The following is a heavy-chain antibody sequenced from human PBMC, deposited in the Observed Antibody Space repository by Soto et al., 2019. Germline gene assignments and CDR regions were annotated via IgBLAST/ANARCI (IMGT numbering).Heavy chain of an antibody. CDR2: ISSDGGST. D-gene: IGHD2-2*01. CDR3: ARPGYCSSITCQAAFDI. CDR1: GFTFSNSA. J-gene: IGHJ3*02. Sequence: GGSLRLSCVASGFTFSNSAIHWVRQAPGKGLEYVSLISSDGGSTNYANSVKGRFTISRDNSKNTVYLQMGSLRTEDMAVYYCARPGYCSSITCQAAFDIWGQGTEVTVSS. V-gene: IGHV3-64*01.